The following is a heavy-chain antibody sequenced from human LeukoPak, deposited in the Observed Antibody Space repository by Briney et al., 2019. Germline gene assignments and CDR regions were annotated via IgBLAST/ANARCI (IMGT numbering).Heavy chain of an antibody. CDR3: AREVFYYDSSGYYVHAFDI. CDR2: TSQTGNT. J-gene: IGHJ3*02. D-gene: IGHD3-22*01. Sequence: PSETLSLTCVVSGDSISGTSWWSWVRQPPGRGLEWIGETSQTGNTNYNPSLKSRVTISLDKSKNQFSLKLSSVTAADTAVYYCAREVFYYDSSGYYVHAFDIWGQGTMVTVSS. CDR1: GDSISGTSW. V-gene: IGHV4-4*02.